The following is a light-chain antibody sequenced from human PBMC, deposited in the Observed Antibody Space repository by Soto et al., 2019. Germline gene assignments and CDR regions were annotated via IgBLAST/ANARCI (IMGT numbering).Light chain of an antibody. CDR3: QQYNNWRIT. CDR2: GAS. J-gene: IGKJ5*01. Sequence: EIVLTQSPATLSLSPGERATLSCRASQSVRSDLAWYQQKPGQAPRLLIYGASTRATDIPARFSGSGSGTEFTLTISSLRTEDFALYYCQQYNNWRITFGQGTRLEI. CDR1: QSVRSD. V-gene: IGKV3-15*01.